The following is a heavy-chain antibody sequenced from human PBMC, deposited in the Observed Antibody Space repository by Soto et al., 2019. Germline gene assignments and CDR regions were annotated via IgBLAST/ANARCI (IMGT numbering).Heavy chain of an antibody. CDR2: ISDSGST. V-gene: IGHV4-31*03. D-gene: IGHD2-15*01. J-gene: IGHJ4*02. CDR3: ARGSGKAVVVAATFDY. Sequence: QVQLQESGPGLVKPSQTLSLTCTVSGGSISSGGYYWSWIRQHPGKGLEWIGFISDSGSTPYNPSLKSRLTISVDTSKNQFSLNLTSMTAADTAVYYCARGSGKAVVVAATFDYWGQGTLVTVSS. CDR1: GGSISSGGYY.